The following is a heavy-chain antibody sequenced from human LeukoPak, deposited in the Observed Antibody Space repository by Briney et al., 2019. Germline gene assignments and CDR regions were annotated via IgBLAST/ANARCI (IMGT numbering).Heavy chain of an antibody. V-gene: IGHV4-59*08. CDR3: ARSAIDAFDI. CDR2: IYYTGRA. D-gene: IGHD6-25*01. CDR1: GGSMSSYF. J-gene: IGHJ3*02. Sequence: SETLSLTCTVSGGSMSSYFWSWIRQPPGKGLEWIGYIYYTGRANYNPSLKSRVSISVDTSKNQFSLKLSSVTAADTAVYYCARSAIDAFDIWGQGTMVTVSS.